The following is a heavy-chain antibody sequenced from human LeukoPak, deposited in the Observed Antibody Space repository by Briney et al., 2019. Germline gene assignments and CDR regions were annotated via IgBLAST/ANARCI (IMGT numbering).Heavy chain of an antibody. CDR1: GYTFTGYY. Sequence: ASVKVSCKASGYTFTGYYMHWVRQAPGQGLEWMGWINPNSGGTNYAQKFQGRVTMTRDTSISTAYMELSRLRSDDTAVYYCARDQRGHIVVVTAIRPHNAFDIWGQGTMVTVSS. CDR3: ARDQRGHIVVVTAIRPHNAFDI. J-gene: IGHJ3*02. D-gene: IGHD2-21*02. CDR2: INPNSGGT. V-gene: IGHV1-2*02.